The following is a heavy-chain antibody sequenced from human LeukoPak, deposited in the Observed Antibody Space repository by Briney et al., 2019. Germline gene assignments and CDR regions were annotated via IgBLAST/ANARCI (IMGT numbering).Heavy chain of an antibody. D-gene: IGHD3-9*01. CDR3: ARRGDKSDFDS. Sequence: GGSLRLSCTASGFPFSGCEMNWVRQPPGKGLEWLSYISSSGSTTYYTDSVKGRFTISRDNPKNSLYLQMNSLRAEYTAVNYCARRGDKSDFDSWGQGTLVTVSS. CDR2: ISSSGSTT. V-gene: IGHV3-48*03. J-gene: IGHJ4*02. CDR1: GFPFSGCE.